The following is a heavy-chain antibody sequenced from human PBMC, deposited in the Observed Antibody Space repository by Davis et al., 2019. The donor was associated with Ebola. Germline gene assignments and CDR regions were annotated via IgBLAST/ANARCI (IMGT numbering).Heavy chain of an antibody. CDR2: INPSGGST. Sequence: ASVKVSCKASGYTFTSYYMHWVRQAPGQGLEWKGIINPSGGSTSYAQKFQGRVTMTRDTSTSTVYMELSSLRSEDTAVYYCVRMGAATLFDYWGQGTLVTVSS. D-gene: IGHD1-26*01. CDR3: VRMGAATLFDY. CDR1: GYTFTSYY. V-gene: IGHV1-46*01. J-gene: IGHJ4*02.